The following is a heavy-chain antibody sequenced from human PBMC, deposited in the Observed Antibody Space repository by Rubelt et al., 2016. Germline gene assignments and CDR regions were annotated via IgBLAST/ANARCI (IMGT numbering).Heavy chain of an antibody. D-gene: IGHD3-3*01. Sequence: QVQLQQWGAGLLKPSETLSLTCAVYGGSFSGYYWSWIRQPPGKGLEWVGESNHSGSTNYNPFLMGRVTIYVDTSKNQCSLKLRSVTAADTAVYYCASRLDYDFWSGYYTYWGQGTLVTVSS. CDR2: SNHSGST. CDR1: GGSFSGYY. CDR3: ASRLDYDFWSGYYTY. J-gene: IGHJ4*02. V-gene: IGHV4-34*01.